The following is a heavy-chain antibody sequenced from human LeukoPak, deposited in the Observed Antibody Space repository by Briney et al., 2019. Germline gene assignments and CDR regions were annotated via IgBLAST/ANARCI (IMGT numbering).Heavy chain of an antibody. J-gene: IGHJ5*02. CDR2: IKEDGSEK. V-gene: IGHV3-7*01. Sequence: GGSLRLSCAASGFVFSNYGMSWVRQAPGKGLEWVANIKEDGSEKNYVDSVKGRFTISRDNAYKSLYLQMNSLRAEDTAVYYCARMSGWYWFDPWGQGTLVTVSS. CDR1: GFVFSNYG. CDR3: ARMSGWYWFDP. D-gene: IGHD6-19*01.